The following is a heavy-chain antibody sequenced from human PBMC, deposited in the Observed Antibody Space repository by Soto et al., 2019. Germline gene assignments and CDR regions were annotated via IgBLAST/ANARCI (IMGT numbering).Heavy chain of an antibody. CDR2: IYYSGST. D-gene: IGHD5-18*01. Sequence: QVQLQESGPGLVKPSQTLSLTCTVSGGSISSGGYYWSWIRQHPGKGLEWIGNIYYSGSTFYNPSLKSRVTISVDTSKNQFSLKLSSVTAADTAVYYCARKKGYSYGPHYFDYWGQGTLVSVSS. CDR3: ARKKGYSYGPHYFDY. J-gene: IGHJ4*02. CDR1: GGSISSGGYY. V-gene: IGHV4-31*03.